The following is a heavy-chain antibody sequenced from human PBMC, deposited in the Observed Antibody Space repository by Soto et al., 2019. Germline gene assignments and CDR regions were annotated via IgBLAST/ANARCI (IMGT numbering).Heavy chain of an antibody. CDR1: GFTFSSYW. CDR2: INSDGSST. V-gene: IGHV3-74*01. CDR3: ARPMVRTVGAFDI. Sequence: GGSLRLSCAASGFTFSSYWMHWVRQAPGKGLVWVSRINSDGSSTSYADSVKGRFTISRDNAKNTLYLQMNSLRAEDTAVYYCARPMVRTVGAFDIWGQGTMVTVSS. D-gene: IGHD3-10*01. J-gene: IGHJ3*02.